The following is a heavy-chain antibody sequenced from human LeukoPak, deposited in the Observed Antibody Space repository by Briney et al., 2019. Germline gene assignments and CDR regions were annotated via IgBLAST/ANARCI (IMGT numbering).Heavy chain of an antibody. CDR3: ARENDSSGYSPF. CDR1: GGSISSGGYY. V-gene: IGHV4-31*03. Sequence: SETLSLTCTVSGGSISSGGYYWSWIRQHPGKGLEWIGYIYYSGSTYYNPSLKSRVTISVDTSKNQFSLKLSSVTAADTAVYYCARENDSSGYSPFWGQGTLVTVSS. D-gene: IGHD3-22*01. CDR2: IYYSGST. J-gene: IGHJ4*02.